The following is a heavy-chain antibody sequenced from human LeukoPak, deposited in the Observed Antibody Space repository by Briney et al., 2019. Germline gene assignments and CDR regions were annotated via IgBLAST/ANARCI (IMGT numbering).Heavy chain of an antibody. CDR1: GFTFGDYA. V-gene: IGHV3-49*04. CDR3: TIHDDYGDYGTFDY. Sequence: GGSLRLSCTASGFTFGDYAMSWVRQAPGKGLEWVGSIRSKAYGGTTEYAASVKGRFTISRDDSKSIAYLQMNSLKTEDTAVYYCTIHDDYGDYGTFDYWGQGTLVTVSS. J-gene: IGHJ4*02. D-gene: IGHD4-17*01. CDR2: IRSKAYGGTT.